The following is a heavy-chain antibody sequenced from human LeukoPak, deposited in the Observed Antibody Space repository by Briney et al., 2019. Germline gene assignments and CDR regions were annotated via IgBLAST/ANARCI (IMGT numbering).Heavy chain of an antibody. V-gene: IGHV3-21*01. Sequence: GGSLRLSCAASGFTFSSYSMSWVRQAPGKGLEWVSSISSSSSYIYYADSVKGRFTISRDNAKNSLYLQMNSLRAEDTAVYYCASRYYDSSGYFDAFDIWGQGTMVTVSS. CDR3: ASRYYDSSGYFDAFDI. CDR2: ISSSSSYI. CDR1: GFTFSSYS. D-gene: IGHD3-22*01. J-gene: IGHJ3*02.